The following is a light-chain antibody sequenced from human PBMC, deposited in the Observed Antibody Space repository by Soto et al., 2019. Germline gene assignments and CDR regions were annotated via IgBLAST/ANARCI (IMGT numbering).Light chain of an antibody. CDR3: QQRSNWLLT. V-gene: IGKV3-11*01. CDR2: RTS. J-gene: IGKJ4*01. Sequence: EIVMTQSPATLSVSPGERATLSCRASQSISSNLAWYQQKPGQAPRLLMFRTSSRATGFPARFSGSGSGTDFTLTISSLEPEDFAVYYCQQRSNWLLTFGGGTKVDIK. CDR1: QSISSN.